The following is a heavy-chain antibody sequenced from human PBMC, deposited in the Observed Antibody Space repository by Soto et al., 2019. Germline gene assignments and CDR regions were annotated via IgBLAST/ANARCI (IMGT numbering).Heavy chain of an antibody. J-gene: IGHJ6*02. Sequence: QVQLVESGGGVVQPGRSLRRSCAASGFTFISYAMHWVRQAPGKGLEWVSVISFDGSTEYYAYSVHGRFTIARDNSKNTVYLQMQSLRSADTAVYYCARSRQGSGRYTHFYYGLDVWGQGTTVTVS. CDR3: ARSRQGSGRYTHFYYGLDV. CDR1: GFTFISYA. V-gene: IGHV3-30-3*01. CDR2: ISFDGSTE. D-gene: IGHD3-10*01.